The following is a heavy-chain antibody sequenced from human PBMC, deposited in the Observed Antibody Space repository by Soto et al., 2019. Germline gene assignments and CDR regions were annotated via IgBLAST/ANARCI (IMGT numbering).Heavy chain of an antibody. Sequence: ASVKVSCKASGYTFTSYAMHWVRQAPGQRLEWMGWINAGNGNTKYSQKFQGRVTITRDTSASTAYMELSSLRSEDTAVYYCASASYSSSWYGGLFFFDYWGQGTLVTVSS. V-gene: IGHV1-3*01. J-gene: IGHJ4*02. CDR2: INAGNGNT. CDR1: GYTFTSYA. CDR3: ASASYSSSWYGGLFFFDY. D-gene: IGHD6-13*01.